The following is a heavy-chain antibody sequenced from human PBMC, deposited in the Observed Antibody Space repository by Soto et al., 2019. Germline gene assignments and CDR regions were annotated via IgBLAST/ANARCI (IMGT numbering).Heavy chain of an antibody. CDR2: INPGDSDT. CDR3: ARRGIRDWFDP. J-gene: IGHJ5*02. D-gene: IGHD1-1*01. V-gene: IGHV5-51*01. Sequence: GESLKISCEGSGYSFSNYWIAWERQKRGKGLEWMGIINPGDSDTRYSPSFQGQVTISADKSISTAYLQWSSLQASDTAIYYCARRGIRDWFDPWGQGTLVTVSS. CDR1: GYSFSNYW.